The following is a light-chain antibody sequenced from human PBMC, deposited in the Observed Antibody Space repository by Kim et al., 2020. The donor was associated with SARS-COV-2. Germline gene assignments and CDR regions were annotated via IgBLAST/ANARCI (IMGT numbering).Light chain of an antibody. J-gene: IGKJ5*01. CDR3: QQRSNWPPIT. CDR2: DAS. CDR1: QSVSSY. V-gene: IGKV3-11*01. Sequence: SRGKSTTLSCRASQSVSSYLAWYQQEPGQAPRLLSYDASNRATGIPARFSGSGSGTDFTLTISSLEPEDFAVYYCQQRSNWPPITFGQGTRLEIK.